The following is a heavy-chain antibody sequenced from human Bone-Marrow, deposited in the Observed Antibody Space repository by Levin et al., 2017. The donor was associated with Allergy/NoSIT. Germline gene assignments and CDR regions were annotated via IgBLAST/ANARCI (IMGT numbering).Heavy chain of an antibody. CDR2: INQSGNT. D-gene: IGHD4-17*01. V-gene: IGHV4-34*01. CDR3: ASRLTYGDYISSLSPSVFDI. CDR1: GGSFSDYF. J-gene: IGHJ3*02. Sequence: HSQTLSLTCVVYGGSFSDYFWTWIRQPPGKGLEWIGEINQSGNTDYNPSLKSRVSISVDTSKNEFSLKMSSVTAADTAVYYCASRLTYGDYISSLSPSVFDIWGQGTTVTVSS.